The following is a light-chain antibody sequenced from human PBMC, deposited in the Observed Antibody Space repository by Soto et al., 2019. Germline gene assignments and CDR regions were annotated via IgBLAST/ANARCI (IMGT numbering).Light chain of an antibody. CDR2: EVS. V-gene: IGLV2-8*01. J-gene: IGLJ1*01. Sequence: QSALTQPPSASGSPGQSVTISCTGTSSDVGGYNYVSWYQQHPGNAPKHMIYEVSKRPSGVPDRFSGSKTGNTASLTVSGLQDEHEADYYSSSSAGRNNYVFGNGTKLT. CDR3: SSSAGRNNYV. CDR1: SSDVGGYNY.